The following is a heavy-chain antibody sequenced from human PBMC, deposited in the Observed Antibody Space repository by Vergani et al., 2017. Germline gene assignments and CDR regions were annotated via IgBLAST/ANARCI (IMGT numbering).Heavy chain of an antibody. Sequence: QLQLQESGPGLVKPSATLSLTCSVSGASIRSSNYYWSWIRQPPGKGLEWIGEINHSGSTNYNPSLKSRVTISVDTSKNQFSLKLSSVTAADTAVYYCARGFDLWGRGTLVTVSS. CDR3: ARGFDL. J-gene: IGHJ2*01. CDR1: GASIRSSNYY. V-gene: IGHV4-39*07. CDR2: INHSGST.